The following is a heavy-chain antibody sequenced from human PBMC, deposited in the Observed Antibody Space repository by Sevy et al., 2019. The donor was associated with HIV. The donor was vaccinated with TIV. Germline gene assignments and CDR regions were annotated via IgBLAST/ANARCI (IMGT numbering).Heavy chain of an antibody. CDR3: AKELVYCSSTSCQGEPPHGGDAFDI. CDR2: ISYDGSNK. J-gene: IGHJ3*02. CDR1: GFTFSSYG. D-gene: IGHD2-2*01. Sequence: GGSLRLSCAASGFTFSSYGMHWVRQAPGKGLEWVAVISYDGSNKYYADSVKGRFTISRDNSKNTLYLQMNSLRAEDTAVYYCAKELVYCSSTSCQGEPPHGGDAFDIWGQGTMVTVSS. V-gene: IGHV3-30*18.